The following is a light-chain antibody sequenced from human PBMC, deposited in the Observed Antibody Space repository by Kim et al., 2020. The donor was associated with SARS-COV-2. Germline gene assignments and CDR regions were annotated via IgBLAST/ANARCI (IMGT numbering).Light chain of an antibody. J-gene: IGLJ3*02. Sequence: QSHTIACAGSGSDIGAYHFVSWFQQHPGKGPKLMIYDVTKWPSGISIRFSSSKSGNTASLTISGLQAEDEAEYYCSSCSGGDTWVFGGGTQLTVL. V-gene: IGLV2-14*03. CDR1: GSDIGAYHF. CDR3: SSCSGGDTWV. CDR2: DVT.